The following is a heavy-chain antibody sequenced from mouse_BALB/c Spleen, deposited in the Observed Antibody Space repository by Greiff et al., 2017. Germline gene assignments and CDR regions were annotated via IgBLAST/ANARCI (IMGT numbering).Heavy chain of an antibody. CDR2: IDPANGNT. CDR1: GFNIKDTY. D-gene: IGHD2-9*01. Sequence: EVQLQQSGAELVKPGASVKLSCTASGFNIKDTYMHWVKQRPEQGLEWIGRIDPANGNTKYDPKFQGKATITADTSSNTAYLQLSSLTSEDTAVYYCAASYGFDDAMDYWGQGTSVTVSS. J-gene: IGHJ4*01. CDR3: AASYGFDDAMDY. V-gene: IGHV14-3*02.